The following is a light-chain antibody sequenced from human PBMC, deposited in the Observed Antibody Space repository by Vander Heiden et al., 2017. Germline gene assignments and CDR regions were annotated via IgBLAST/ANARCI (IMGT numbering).Light chain of an antibody. V-gene: IGKV1-5*03. CDR1: QSISSW. CDR3: QQYNSYPCT. Sequence: SVVDRVTITCRASQSISSWLAWYQQKPGKAPNLLIYKASSLESGVPSRFSGSGSGTEFTLTISSLQPDDFATYYCQQYNSYPCTFGQGTKMDIK. J-gene: IGKJ2*02. CDR2: KAS.